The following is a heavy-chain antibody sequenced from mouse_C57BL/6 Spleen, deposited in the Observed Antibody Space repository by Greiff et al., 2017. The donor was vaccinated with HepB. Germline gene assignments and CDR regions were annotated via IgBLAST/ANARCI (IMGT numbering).Heavy chain of an antibody. Sequence: VQLQQPGAELVMPGASVKLSCKASGYTFTSYWMHWVKQRPGQGLEWIGEIDPSDSYTNYNQKFKGKSTLTVDKSSSTAYMQLSSLTSEDSAVYYCAGLYGKAWFAYWGQGTLVTVSA. V-gene: IGHV1-69*01. CDR3: AGLYGKAWFAY. J-gene: IGHJ3*01. D-gene: IGHD2-1*01. CDR1: GYTFTSYW. CDR2: IDPSDSYT.